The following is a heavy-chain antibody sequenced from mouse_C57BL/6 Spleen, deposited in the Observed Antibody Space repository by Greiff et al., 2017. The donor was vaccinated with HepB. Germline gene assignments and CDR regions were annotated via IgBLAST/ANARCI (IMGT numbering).Heavy chain of an antibody. J-gene: IGHJ4*01. D-gene: IGHD2-4*01. CDR3: ARRIYYEYDGAMDY. CDR2: IDPANGNT. CDR1: GFNIKNTY. V-gene: IGHV14-3*01. Sequence: VHVKQSVAELVRPGASVKLSCTASGFNIKNTYMHWVKQRPEQGLEWIGRIDPANGNTKYAPKFQGKATITADTSANTAYLQLSSLTSEDTAIYYCARRIYYEYDGAMDYWGQGTSVTVSS.